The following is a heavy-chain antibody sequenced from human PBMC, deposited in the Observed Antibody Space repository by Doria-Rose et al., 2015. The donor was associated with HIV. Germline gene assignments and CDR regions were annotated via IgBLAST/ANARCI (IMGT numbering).Heavy chain of an antibody. D-gene: IGHD6-13*01. CDR3: ARIKSSRWYHKYYFDF. CDR2: IFSDDER. J-gene: IGHJ4*02. V-gene: IGHV2-26*01. CDR1: GVSLSSPGMG. Sequence: SGPVLVKPTETLTLTYTVSGVSLSSPGMGVSWIRQPPGKALEWLANIFSDDERSYTTSLKSRLTISRGTSKSQLVLTMTDMGPVDTATYYCARIKSSRWYHKYYFDFWGQGTLVIVSA.